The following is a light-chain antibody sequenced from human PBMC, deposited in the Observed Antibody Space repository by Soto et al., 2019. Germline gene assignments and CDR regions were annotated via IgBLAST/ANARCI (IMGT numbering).Light chain of an antibody. CDR1: ASDVRGYNY. V-gene: IGLV2-14*01. J-gene: IGLJ1*01. Sequence: QSALTQPASVSGSPGQSITISCTGTASDVRGYNYVSWYQQHPGKAPKLMIHAVSNRPSGISSRFSGSKSGNTASLTISGLQSEDEADYFCCSYTSRTTYVFGTGTKVTVL. CDR2: AVS. CDR3: CSYTSRTTYV.